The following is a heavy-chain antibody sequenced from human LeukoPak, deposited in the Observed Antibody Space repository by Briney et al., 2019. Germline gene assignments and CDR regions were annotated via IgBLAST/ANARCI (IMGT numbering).Heavy chain of an antibody. J-gene: IGHJ4*02. Sequence: GGSLRLSCAASGFTFSSYGTHWVRQAPGKGLEWVAVISYDGKTKYYADSVKGRVTISRDNSKNTLYLQVNSLRVEDTAVYYCAKDRLGAMMYFDFWGQGTLVTVSS. CDR2: ISYDGKTK. V-gene: IGHV3-30*18. D-gene: IGHD1-26*01. CDR1: GFTFSSYG. CDR3: AKDRLGAMMYFDF.